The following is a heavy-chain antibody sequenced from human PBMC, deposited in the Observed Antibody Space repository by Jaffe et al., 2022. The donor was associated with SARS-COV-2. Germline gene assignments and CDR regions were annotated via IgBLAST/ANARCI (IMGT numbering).Heavy chain of an antibody. CDR2: IYPGDSDT. CDR1: GYSFSNHW. CDR3: ASSRPPNYFDY. V-gene: IGHV5-51*01. J-gene: IGHJ4*02. Sequence: EVQLVQSGTEVKKPGESLKISCKGSGYSFSNHWIGWVRQMPGKGLEWMGIIYPGDSDTKYSPSFQGQVTISADKSISTAYLQWSSLKASDTAMYYCASSRPPNYFDYWGQGTLVTVSS.